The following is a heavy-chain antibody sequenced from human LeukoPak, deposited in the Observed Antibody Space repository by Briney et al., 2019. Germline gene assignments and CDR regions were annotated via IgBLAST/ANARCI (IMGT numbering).Heavy chain of an antibody. CDR1: GFTFDDYA. Sequence: GGSLRLSCAASGFTFDDYAMRWVRQAPGKGLEWISGISWNSGSIGYADSVKGRFTVSRDNAKNSLYLQMNSLRPEDTALYYCAKENRAFNIWGQGTMVSVSS. CDR2: ISWNSGSI. CDR3: AKENRAFNI. V-gene: IGHV3-9*01. J-gene: IGHJ3*02.